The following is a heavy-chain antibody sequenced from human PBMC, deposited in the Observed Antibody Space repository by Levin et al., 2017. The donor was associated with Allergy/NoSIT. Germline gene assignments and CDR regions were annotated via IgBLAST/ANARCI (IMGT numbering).Heavy chain of an antibody. CDR3: ARVFCVSTNCKKAPDQ. V-gene: IGHV3-11*01. CDR2: ISSSATSI. Sequence: GESLKISCAASGFTFSDYYMSWIRQAPGKGLEWVSYISSSATSIYYADSVKGRFTISRDNAKNSLYLQMNSLRVEDTAVYYCARVFCVSTNCKKAPDQWGQGTLVTASP. D-gene: IGHD2-2*01. CDR1: GFTFSDYY. J-gene: IGHJ4*02.